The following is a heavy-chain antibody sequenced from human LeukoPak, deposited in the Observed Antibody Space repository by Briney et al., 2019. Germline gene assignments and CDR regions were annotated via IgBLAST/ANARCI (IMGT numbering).Heavy chain of an antibody. V-gene: IGHV3-23*01. CDR1: GFTFSGYA. D-gene: IGHD2-2*01. CDR3: AKGSRYCSSTSCYPVGYFDY. J-gene: IGHJ4*02. CDR2: ISGSGGST. Sequence: GGSLRLSCAASGFTFSGYAMSWVRQAPGKGLEWVSAISGSGGSTYYADSVKGRFTISRDNSKNTLYLQMNSLRAEDTAVYYCAKGSRYCSSTSCYPVGYFDYWGQGTLVTVSS.